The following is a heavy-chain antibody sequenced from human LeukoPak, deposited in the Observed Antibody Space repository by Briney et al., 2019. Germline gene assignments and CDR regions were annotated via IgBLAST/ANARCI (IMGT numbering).Heavy chain of an antibody. D-gene: IGHD3-10*01. CDR1: GYSFPTFW. V-gene: IGHV5-51*01. J-gene: IGHJ4*02. CDR3: ARYGKMGATRSYFDY. Sequence: GESLQISCKGSGYSFPTFWIGWVRQMPGKGLKWMGIIYPGDSDTRYSPSFQGQVTISADKSISTAYLQWSSLKASDTAMYYCARYGKMGATRSYFDYWGQGTPVTVSS. CDR2: IYPGDSDT.